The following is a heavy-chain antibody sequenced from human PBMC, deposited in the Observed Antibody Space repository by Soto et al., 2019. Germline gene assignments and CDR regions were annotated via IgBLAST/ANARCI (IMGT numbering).Heavy chain of an antibody. Sequence: QVQLQESGPGLVKPSETLSLTCTVSGGSISSYYWSWIRQPPGKGLECIGYIYYTGSTNYNPSLKGRVTKSVDTAKNLFSPKLSSVTAADTAVYYCARIFTAAAEDGMDVWGQGTTVTVSS. CDR3: ARIFTAAAEDGMDV. J-gene: IGHJ6*02. CDR2: IYYTGST. CDR1: GGSISSYY. V-gene: IGHV4-59*01. D-gene: IGHD6-13*01.